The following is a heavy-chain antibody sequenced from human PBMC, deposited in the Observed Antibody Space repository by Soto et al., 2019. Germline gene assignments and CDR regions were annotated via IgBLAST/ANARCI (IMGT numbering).Heavy chain of an antibody. J-gene: IGHJ6*02. CDR2: IYYSGST. Sequence: NPSETLSLTCTVSGGSISSSSYYWGWIRQPPGKGLEWIGSIYYSGSTYYNPSLKSRVTISVDTSKNQFSLKLSSVTAADTAVYYCARSPLGTIFGVVKIYGMDVWGQGTTVT. V-gene: IGHV4-39*01. CDR3: ARSPLGTIFGVVKIYGMDV. CDR1: GGSISSSSYY. D-gene: IGHD3-3*01.